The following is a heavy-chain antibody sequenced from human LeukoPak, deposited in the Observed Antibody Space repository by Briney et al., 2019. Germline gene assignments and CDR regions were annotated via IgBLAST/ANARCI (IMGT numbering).Heavy chain of an antibody. CDR1: GFTFDDYA. D-gene: IGHD3-22*01. CDR3: AREWTYYYDSSGYSDY. Sequence: PGGSLRLSCAASGFTFDDYAMHWVRQAPGKGLEWVSLISWDGGSTYYADSVKGRFTISRDNAKNSLYLQMNSLRAEDTAVYYCAREWTYYYDSSGYSDYWGQGTLVTVSS. J-gene: IGHJ4*02. CDR2: ISWDGGST. V-gene: IGHV3-43D*03.